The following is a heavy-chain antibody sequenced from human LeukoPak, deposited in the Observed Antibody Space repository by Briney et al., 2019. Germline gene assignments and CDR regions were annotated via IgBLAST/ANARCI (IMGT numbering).Heavy chain of an antibody. Sequence: SGGSLRLSCAASGFTFSSYAMSWVRQAPGKGLEWVSAISGSGGSTYYADSVKGRFTISRDNSKNTLYLQMNSLRAEDTAVYYCAKSLFTSATGTGRAFHIWGQGTMVTVSS. J-gene: IGHJ3*02. CDR2: ISGSGGST. V-gene: IGHV3-23*01. CDR3: AKSLFTSATGTGRAFHI. CDR1: GFTFSSYA. D-gene: IGHD1-1*01.